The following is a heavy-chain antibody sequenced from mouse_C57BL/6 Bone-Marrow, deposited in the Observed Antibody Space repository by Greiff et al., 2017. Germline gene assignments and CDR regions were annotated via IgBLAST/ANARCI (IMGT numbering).Heavy chain of an antibody. Sequence: VQLQQSGAELVRPGASVTLSCKASGYTFTDYEMHWVKQTPVHGLEWIGAIDPETGGTAYNQKFKGKAILTADKSSSTAYMELRSLTSEDSAVYYCTRERFITTVERWYFDVWGTGTTVTVSS. J-gene: IGHJ1*03. CDR1: GYTFTDYE. V-gene: IGHV1-15*01. CDR2: IDPETGGT. CDR3: TRERFITTVERWYFDV. D-gene: IGHD1-1*01.